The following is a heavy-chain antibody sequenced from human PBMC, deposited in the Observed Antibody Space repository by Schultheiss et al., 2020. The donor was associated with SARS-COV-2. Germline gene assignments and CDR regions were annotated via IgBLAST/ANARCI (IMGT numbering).Heavy chain of an antibody. CDR2: INHSGST. V-gene: IGHV4-34*01. CDR1: GGSFSDHY. CDR3: ARGRVAGVYYYYGMDV. D-gene: IGHD6-19*01. Sequence: SETLSLTCAVYGGSFSDHYWNWIRQPPGKGLEWIGEINHSGSTNYNPSLKSRVTISVDPSKNQFSLKLSSVTAADTAVYYCARGRVAGVYYYYGMDVWGQGTTVTVSS. J-gene: IGHJ6*02.